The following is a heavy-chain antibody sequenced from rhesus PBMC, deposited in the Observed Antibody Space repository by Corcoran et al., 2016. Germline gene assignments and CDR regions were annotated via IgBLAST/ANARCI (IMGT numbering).Heavy chain of an antibody. Sequence: QVQLQESGPGLVKPSETLSLTCAVSGGSISSSNWWSWIRQPQGKVLEWIGYISGSSGSTYYNPSLKSRVTISTDTSKNQFSLKRSSVTAADTAVYYCARREYSSWSGYYGLDSWGQGVVVTVSS. V-gene: IGHV4-65*01. CDR3: ARREYSSWSGYYGLDS. J-gene: IGHJ6*01. CDR2: ISGSSGST. D-gene: IGHD6-13*01. CDR1: GGSISSSNW.